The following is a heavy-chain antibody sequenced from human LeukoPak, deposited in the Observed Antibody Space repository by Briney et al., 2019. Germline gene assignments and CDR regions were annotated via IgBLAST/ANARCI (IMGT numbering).Heavy chain of an antibody. CDR3: ARVNYDSSGYYYYFDY. CDR2: IYTSGST. J-gene: IGHJ4*02. V-gene: IGHV4-61*02. CDR1: GGSISSGSYY. Sequence: SETLSLTCTVSGGSISSGSYYWSWIRQPAGKGLEWIGRIYTSGSTNYNPSLKSRVTISVDTSKNQFSLKLSSVTAADTAVYYCARVNYDSSGYYYYFDYWGQGTLVTVSS. D-gene: IGHD3-22*01.